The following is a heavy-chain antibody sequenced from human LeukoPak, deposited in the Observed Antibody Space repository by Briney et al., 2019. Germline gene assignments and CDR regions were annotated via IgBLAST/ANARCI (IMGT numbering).Heavy chain of an antibody. CDR3: ASSVEMATIISYFDY. CDR1: GGTFSSYA. V-gene: IGHV1-69*13. Sequence: ASVEVSCKASGGTFSSYAISWVRQAPGQGLEWMGGIIPIFGTANYAQKSQGRVTITADESTSTAYMELSSLRSEDTAVYYCASSVEMATIISYFDYWGQGTLVTVSS. D-gene: IGHD5-24*01. CDR2: IIPIFGTA. J-gene: IGHJ4*02.